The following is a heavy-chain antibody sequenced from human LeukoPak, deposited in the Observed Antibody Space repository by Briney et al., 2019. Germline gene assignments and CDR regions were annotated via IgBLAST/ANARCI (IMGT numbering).Heavy chain of an antibody. CDR3: ARHRQKRYCSSTSCPNHPFDY. CDR1: GGSISSSSYY. Sequence: SETLSLTXTVSGGSISSSSYYWGWIRQPPGKGLEWIGSIYYSGSTYYNPSLKSRVTISVDTSKNQFSLKLSSVTAADTAVYYCARHRQKRYCSSTSCPNHPFDYWGQGTLVTVSS. CDR2: IYYSGST. D-gene: IGHD2-2*01. J-gene: IGHJ4*02. V-gene: IGHV4-39*01.